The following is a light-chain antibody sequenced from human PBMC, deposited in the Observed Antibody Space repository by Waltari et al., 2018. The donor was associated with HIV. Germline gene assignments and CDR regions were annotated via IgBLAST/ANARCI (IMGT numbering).Light chain of an antibody. J-gene: IGLJ3*02. V-gene: IGLV8-61*01. CDR3: LLYMASGRV. CDR1: AGSAPSPYD. Sequence: QTVVTQEPSFPESPGGSITLTCGLSAGSAPSPYDPSWYQQTTGQPPRTFIYNPDPRSSGVPDRFSGSIVGNKAALTITGAQSEDESDYYCLLYMASGRVFGGGTRLTVL. CDR2: NPD.